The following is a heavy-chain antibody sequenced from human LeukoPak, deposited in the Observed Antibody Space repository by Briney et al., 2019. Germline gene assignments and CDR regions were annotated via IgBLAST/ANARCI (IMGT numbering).Heavy chain of an antibody. D-gene: IGHD3-22*01. V-gene: IGHV1-18*01. CDR2: ISAYNGNT. Sequence: GASVKVSCKASGYTFTGYGISWVRQAPGQGLEWMGWISAYNGNTNYAQKLQGRVTMTTDTSTSTAYMELRSLRSDDTAVYYCARDADYYDSSGYFYYFDYWGQGTLVTVSS. J-gene: IGHJ4*02. CDR1: GYTFTGYG. CDR3: ARDADYYDSSGYFYYFDY.